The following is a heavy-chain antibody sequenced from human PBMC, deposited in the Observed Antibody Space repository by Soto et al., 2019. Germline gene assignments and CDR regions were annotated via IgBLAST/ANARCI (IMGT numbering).Heavy chain of an antibody. CDR3: ARPNCSGGSCDSGADPAEYFQH. J-gene: IGHJ1*01. Sequence: QVQLVQSGAEVKKPGSSVKVSCKASGGTFSSYTISWVRQAPGQGLEWMGRIIPILGIANYAQKFQGRVTITADKSTSTAYMELSSLRSEDTAVYYCARPNCSGGSCDSGADPAEYFQHWGQGTLVTVSS. CDR2: IIPILGIA. CDR1: GGTFSSYT. V-gene: IGHV1-69*02. D-gene: IGHD2-15*01.